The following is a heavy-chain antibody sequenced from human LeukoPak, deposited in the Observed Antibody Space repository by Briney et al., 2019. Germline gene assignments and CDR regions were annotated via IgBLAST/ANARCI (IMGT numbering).Heavy chain of an antibody. V-gene: IGHV5-51*01. CDR1: GYIFTSYW. CDR2: IYPGDSDT. CDR3: ARHQYYYDNGGYYIDY. D-gene: IGHD3-22*01. Sequence: GESLKISCRGSGYIFTSYWIGWVRQMPGKGLEWMGIIYPGDSDTRYSPSFQGQVTISADKSITTAYLQWSSLKASDTAMYYCARHQYYYDNGGYYIDYWGQGTLVAVSS. J-gene: IGHJ4*02.